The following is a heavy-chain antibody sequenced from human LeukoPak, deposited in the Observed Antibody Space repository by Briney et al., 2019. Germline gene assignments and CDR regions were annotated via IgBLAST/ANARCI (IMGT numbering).Heavy chain of an antibody. D-gene: IGHD3-22*01. J-gene: IGHJ6*03. CDR2: INWNGGST. CDR3: ARGCNYYDSSGYGPNYYYYYMDV. V-gene: IGHV3-20*04. Sequence: GGSLGLSCAASGFTFDDYGMSWVRQAPGKGLEWVSGINWNGGSTGYADSVKGRFTISRDNAKSSLYLQMNSLRAEDTALYYCARGCNYYDSSGYGPNYYYYYMDVWGKGTTVTVSS. CDR1: GFTFDDYG.